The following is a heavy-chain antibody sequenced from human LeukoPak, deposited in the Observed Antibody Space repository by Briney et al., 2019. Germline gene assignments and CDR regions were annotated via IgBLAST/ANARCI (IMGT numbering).Heavy chain of an antibody. J-gene: IGHJ4*02. D-gene: IGHD4-23*01. CDR1: GYSISSGYY. CDR3: ARVNDGIFDY. CDR2: IYHSGST. Sequence: SETLSLTCTVSGYSISSGYYWGWIRQPPGKGREWIGSIYHSGSTYYNPSLKSRVTISVDTSKNQFSLKLSSVTAADTAVYYCARVNDGIFDYWGQGTLVTVSS. V-gene: IGHV4-38-2*02.